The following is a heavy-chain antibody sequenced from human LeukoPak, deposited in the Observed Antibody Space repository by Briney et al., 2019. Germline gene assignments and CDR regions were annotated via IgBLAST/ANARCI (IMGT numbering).Heavy chain of an antibody. CDR3: AREATIFGVAVWGHNWFDP. J-gene: IGHJ5*02. V-gene: IGHV1-18*01. D-gene: IGHD3-3*01. CDR1: GYTFTSYG. CDR2: ISAYNGNT. Sequence: GASVKVSCKASGYTFTSYGISWVRQAPGQGLEWMGWISAYNGNTNYAQKLQGRVTMTTDTSTSTAYMELRSLRSDDTAVYYCAREATIFGVAVWGHNWFDPWGQGTLVTVSS.